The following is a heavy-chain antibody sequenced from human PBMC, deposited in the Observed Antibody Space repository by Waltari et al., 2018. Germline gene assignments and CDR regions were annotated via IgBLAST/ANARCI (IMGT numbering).Heavy chain of an antibody. CDR1: GFTFSRYE. CDR3: ERLADYDSSGYYHHNWFDP. J-gene: IGHJ5*02. Sequence: EVQLVESGGGLVQPGGSLRLSCAASGFTFSRYEMNWVRQAPGKGREWVSYISSSGSTIYYADSVKGRFTISRDNAKNSLYLQMNSLRAEDTAVYYCERLADYDSSGYYHHNWFDPWGQGTLVTVSS. V-gene: IGHV3-48*03. D-gene: IGHD3-22*01. CDR2: ISSSGSTI.